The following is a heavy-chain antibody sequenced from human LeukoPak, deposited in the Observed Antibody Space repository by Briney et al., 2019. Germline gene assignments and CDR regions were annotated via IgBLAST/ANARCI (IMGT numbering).Heavy chain of an antibody. CDR1: GGSISSYY. CDR3: ARAGAYLLYFDS. J-gene: IGHJ4*02. CDR2: IYYSGST. V-gene: IGHV4-59*01. Sequence: SETLSLTCTVSGGSISSYYWSWLRQPPGKGLEWIGYIYYSGSTNYNPSLKSRVTILVDTSENQFSLELSSVTAADTAVYYCARAGAYLLYFDSWGQGTLVTVSS. D-gene: IGHD2/OR15-2a*01.